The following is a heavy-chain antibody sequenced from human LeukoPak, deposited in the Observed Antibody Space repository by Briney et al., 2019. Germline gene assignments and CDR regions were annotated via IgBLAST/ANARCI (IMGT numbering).Heavy chain of an antibody. Sequence: PGGSLRLSCAASGFTFSDYYMSWIRQAPGKGLEWVSYISSSSSYTNYADSVKGRFTISRDNAKNSLYLQMNSLRVKDTAVYYCAKEGSSSSSPWYFDLWGRGTRVTVSS. J-gene: IGHJ2*01. CDR2: ISSSSSYT. D-gene: IGHD6-6*01. CDR1: GFTFSDYY. CDR3: AKEGSSSSSPWYFDL. V-gene: IGHV3-11*06.